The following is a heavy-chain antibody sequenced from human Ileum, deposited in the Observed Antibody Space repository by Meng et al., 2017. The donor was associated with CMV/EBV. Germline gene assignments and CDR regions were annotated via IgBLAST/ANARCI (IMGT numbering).Heavy chain of an antibody. CDR1: GFTFSSYW. CDR2: INSDGSST. J-gene: IGHJ6*02. D-gene: IGHD6-13*01. CDR3: ARVIWSSSHLAYYDMDV. Sequence: GESLKISCAASGFTFSSYWMHWVRQAPGKGLVWVSRINSDGSSTSYADSVKGRFTISRDNSKNTLYLQMNSLRTEDTAVFYCARVIWSSSHLAYYDMDVWGQGTTVTVSS. V-gene: IGHV3-74*01.